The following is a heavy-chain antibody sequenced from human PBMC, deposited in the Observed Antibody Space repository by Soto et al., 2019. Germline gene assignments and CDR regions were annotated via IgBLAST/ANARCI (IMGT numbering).Heavy chain of an antibody. CDR2: ISYDGSNK. CDR1: GFTFSSYA. V-gene: IGHV3-30-3*01. J-gene: IGHJ4*02. D-gene: IGHD1-26*01. CDR3: ARDPSPRELPQFDY. Sequence: GGSLRLSCAASGFTFSSYAMHWVRQAPGKGLEWVAVISYDGSNKYYADSVKGRFTISRDNSKNTLYLQMNSLRAEDTAVYYCARDPSPRELPQFDYWGQGTLVTVSS.